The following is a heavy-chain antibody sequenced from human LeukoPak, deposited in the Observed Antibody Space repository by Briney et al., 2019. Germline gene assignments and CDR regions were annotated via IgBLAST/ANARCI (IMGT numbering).Heavy chain of an antibody. J-gene: IGHJ3*02. CDR3: ARGRGEVVVAAWDVFDI. Sequence: KPSETLSLTCSASGGAISSYYWSWIRQPPGQGLEWIAYMFYSGTTNYNPSLRSRVTISVDTSKNQFSLRLSSVTAADTAVYYCARGRGEVVVAAWDVFDIWGQGTMVTVSS. CDR2: MFYSGTT. D-gene: IGHD2-15*01. V-gene: IGHV4-59*08. CDR1: GGAISSYY.